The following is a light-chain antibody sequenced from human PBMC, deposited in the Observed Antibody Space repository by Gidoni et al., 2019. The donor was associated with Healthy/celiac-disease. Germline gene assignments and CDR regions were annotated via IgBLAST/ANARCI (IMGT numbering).Light chain of an antibody. J-gene: IGKJ3*01. Sequence: DIQMTQSPSSLSASVGDRVTITCQASQDISNYLNWYQQKPGKAPKLLIYDASNLETGGPSRFSGSGSGTDFTFTISSLQPEDIATYYCQQYDNRLIFTFGPGTKVDIK. CDR1: QDISNY. CDR3: QQYDNRLIFT. CDR2: DAS. V-gene: IGKV1-33*01.